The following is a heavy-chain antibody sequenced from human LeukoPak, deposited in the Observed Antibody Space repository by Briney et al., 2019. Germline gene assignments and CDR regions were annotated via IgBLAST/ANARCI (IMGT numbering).Heavy chain of an antibody. D-gene: IGHD6-25*01. CDR2: IWYDGSNK. CDR3: ARNGVGIAAASTIRGFDV. CDR1: GFTFSSYG. V-gene: IGHV3-33*01. Sequence: GGSLRLSCSASGFTFSSYGMHSVRQAPGKGLEWVAVIWYDGSNKYYADSVNGRFTISRDNSKNTLYLQMNSVRAEDTAVYHCARNGVGIAAASTIRGFDVWGQGTEVTVAS. J-gene: IGHJ3*01.